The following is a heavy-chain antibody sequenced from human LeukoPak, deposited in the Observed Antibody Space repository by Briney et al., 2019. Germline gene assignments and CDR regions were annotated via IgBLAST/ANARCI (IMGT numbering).Heavy chain of an antibody. J-gene: IGHJ6*02. CDR3: ARMDSGPYYYYYGMDV. Sequence: ASEKVSCKASGYTFTSYDINWVRQATGQGLEWMGWMNPNSGNTGYAQKFQGRVTMTRNTSISTAYMELSSLRSEDTAVYYCARMDSGPYYYYYGMDVWGQGTTVTVSS. CDR1: GYTFTSYD. CDR2: MNPNSGNT. D-gene: IGHD5-12*01. V-gene: IGHV1-8*01.